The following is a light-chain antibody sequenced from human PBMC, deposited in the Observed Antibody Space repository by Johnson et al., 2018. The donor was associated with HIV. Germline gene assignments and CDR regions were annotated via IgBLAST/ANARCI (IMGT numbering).Light chain of an antibody. CDR2: DNN. CDR1: SSNIGNNY. J-gene: IGLJ1*01. Sequence: QSVLTQPPSVSAAPGQKVTVSCSGSSSNIGNNYVSWYQQFPGTAPKLLIYDNNKRPSGIPDRFSGSKSGTSATLGITGLQTGDEADYYCGTWDSSLSAGFFGTGTNVTVL. CDR3: GTWDSSLSAGF. V-gene: IGLV1-51*01.